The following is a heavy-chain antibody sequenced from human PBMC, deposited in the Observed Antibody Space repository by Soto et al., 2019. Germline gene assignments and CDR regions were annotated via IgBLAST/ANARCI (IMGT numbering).Heavy chain of an antibody. CDR3: VHKDWNNKNYYFDL. V-gene: IGHV2-5*02. Sequence: QITVKESGPQLVKPSQTLTLTCAFSGFSLSTSGVGVGWVRQPPGKAPEWLALIYWDDDKRYRPSLKSRLSITKDTSKDQVVCKMTNMDPVDTATYDCVHKDWNNKNYYFDLWGSGTLVTVSS. CDR1: GFSLSTSGVG. J-gene: IGHJ2*01. CDR2: IYWDDDK. D-gene: IGHD1-1*01.